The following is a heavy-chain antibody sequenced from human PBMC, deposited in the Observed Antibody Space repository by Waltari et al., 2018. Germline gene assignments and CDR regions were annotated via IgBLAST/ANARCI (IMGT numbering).Heavy chain of an antibody. D-gene: IGHD1-26*01. J-gene: IGHJ4*02. V-gene: IGHV3-48*04. CDR3: ARVYSGSFDN. CDR2: ISTSSSTM. CDR1: GITFRSYS. Sequence: EVQLVESGGGLVQPGGSLRLSCAVSGITFRSYSMNWVRQAPGKGLQVVSYISTSSSTMYYADSVKGRFTISRDNAKNSLYLQMNSLRAEDTAVYYCARVYSGSFDNWGQGSLVAVSS.